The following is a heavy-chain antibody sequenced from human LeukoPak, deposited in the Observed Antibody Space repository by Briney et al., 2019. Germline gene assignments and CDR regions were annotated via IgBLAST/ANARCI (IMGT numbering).Heavy chain of an antibody. CDR3: ARGGYSYGYAGELTGTTDY. V-gene: IGHV1-69*05. J-gene: IGHJ4*02. D-gene: IGHD5-18*01. CDR1: GGTFSSYA. CDR2: IIPIFGTA. Sequence: ASVKVSCKASGGTFSSYAISWVRQAPGQGLEWMGRIIPIFGTANCAQKSQGRVTITTDESTSTAHMELSSLRSEDTAVYYCARGGYSYGYAGELTGTTDYWGQGTLVTVSS.